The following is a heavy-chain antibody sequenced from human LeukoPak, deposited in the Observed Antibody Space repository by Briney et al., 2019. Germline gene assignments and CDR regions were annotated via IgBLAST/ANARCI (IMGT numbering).Heavy chain of an antibody. V-gene: IGHV3-23*01. J-gene: IGHJ4*02. CDR3: AKKASVTSTSSHTDY. Sequence: PGGSLRLSCAASGFTFSSFAMTWVRQAPGKGLEWVSDISGSGVTTYYADSVKGRFTISRDTSKNTLYLQMNSLRAEDTAVYYCAKKASVTSTSSHTDYWGQGSLVIVSS. D-gene: IGHD4-17*01. CDR1: GFTFSSFA. CDR2: ISGSGVTT.